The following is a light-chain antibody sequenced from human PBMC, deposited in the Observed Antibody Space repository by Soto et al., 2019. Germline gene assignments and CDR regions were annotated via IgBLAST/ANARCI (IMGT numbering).Light chain of an antibody. V-gene: IGKV3-20*01. CDR3: QHYGSSPWT. Sequence: EMVLTQSPGTLSLSPGERATLSCRASQSVASNFLAWFQQKPGQAPRLLIYGASSRATGIPDRFSGSGSGTDFTLTISTLEPEDFAVYYCQHYGSSPWTFGQGTKVEIK. CDR2: GAS. J-gene: IGKJ1*01. CDR1: QSVASNF.